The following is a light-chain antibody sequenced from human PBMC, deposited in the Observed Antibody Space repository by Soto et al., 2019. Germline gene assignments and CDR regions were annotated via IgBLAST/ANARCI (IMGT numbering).Light chain of an antibody. Sequence: EIVMTPSPATLSVSPWERATLSCRASQSVGSDLAWYQQKPGQAPNLLIYDASSRATGIPDRISGSGSGTDFTLTITRLEPEDSAVYYCQQYSSAPRTFGQGTKVDIK. V-gene: IGKV3-20*01. CDR3: QQYSSAPRT. J-gene: IGKJ1*01. CDR1: QSVGSD. CDR2: DAS.